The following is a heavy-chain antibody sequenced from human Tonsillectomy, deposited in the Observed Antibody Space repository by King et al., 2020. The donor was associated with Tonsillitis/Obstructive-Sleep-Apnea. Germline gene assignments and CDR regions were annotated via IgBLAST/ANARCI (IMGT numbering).Heavy chain of an antibody. J-gene: IGHJ4*02. CDR3: ARGGRVLMVYAKRRHLDY. CDR2: INPNSGGT. V-gene: IGHV1-2*02. D-gene: IGHD2-8*01. CDR1: GYTFTGYY. Sequence: QLVQSGAEVKKPGASVKVSCKASGYTFTGYYMHWVRQAPGQGLEWMGWINPNSGGTNYAQKFQGRVTMTRDTSISTAYMELSRLSSDDTAVYYCARGGRVLMVYAKRRHLDYWGQGTLVTVSS.